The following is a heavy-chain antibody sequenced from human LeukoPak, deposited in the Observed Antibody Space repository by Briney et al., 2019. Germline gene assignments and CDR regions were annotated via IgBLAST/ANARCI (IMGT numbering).Heavy chain of an antibody. CDR3: ARGLVVVAASPYYYYGMDV. V-gene: IGHV4-34*01. Sequence: SETLSLTCAVYGGSFSGYYWSWIRQPPGKGLEWVGEINHSGSTNYNPSLKSRVTISVDTSKNQFSLELSSVTAADTAVYYCARGLVVVAASPYYYYGMDVWGQGTTVTVSS. CDR2: INHSGST. D-gene: IGHD2-15*01. J-gene: IGHJ6*02. CDR1: GGSFSGYY.